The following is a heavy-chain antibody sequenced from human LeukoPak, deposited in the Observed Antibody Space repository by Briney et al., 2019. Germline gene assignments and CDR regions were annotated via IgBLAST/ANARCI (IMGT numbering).Heavy chain of an antibody. Sequence: GASVKVSCKASGYTFTSYDINWVRQATGQRLEWMGWMNPNSGNTGYAQKFQGRVTMTRNTSISTAYMELSSLRSEDTAVYYCARLRRNGDNWFDPWGQGTLVTVSS. CDR3: ARLRRNGDNWFDP. D-gene: IGHD1-1*01. V-gene: IGHV1-8*01. CDR1: GYTFTSYD. J-gene: IGHJ5*02. CDR2: MNPNSGNT.